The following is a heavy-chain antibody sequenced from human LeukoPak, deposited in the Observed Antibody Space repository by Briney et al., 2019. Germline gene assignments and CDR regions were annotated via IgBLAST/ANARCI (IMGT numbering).Heavy chain of an antibody. Sequence: GGSLRLSCAASGFTFSRYDMSWVRQAPGKGLEWVAVISYDGSNKYYADSVKGRFTISRDNSKNTLYLQMNSLRAEDTAVYYCARAPAKSLRPLDYGGQGTLVTVTA. V-gene: IGHV3-30*03. CDR1: GFTFSRYD. CDR3: ARAPAKSLRPLDY. D-gene: IGHD5-12*01. J-gene: IGHJ4*02. CDR2: ISYDGSNK.